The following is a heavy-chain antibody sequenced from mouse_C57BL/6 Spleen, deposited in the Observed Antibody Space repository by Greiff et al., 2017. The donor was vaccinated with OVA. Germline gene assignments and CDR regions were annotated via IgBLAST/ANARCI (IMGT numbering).Heavy chain of an antibody. V-gene: IGHV1-22*01. D-gene: IGHD1-1*01. CDR2: INPNNGGT. CDR3: ARGNYYGSSSFDD. CDR1: GYTFTDYN. J-gene: IGHJ2*01. Sequence: EVQLQQSGPELVKPGASVKMSCKASGYTFTDYNMHWVKQSHGKSLEWIGYINPNNGGTSYNQKFKGKATLTVNTSSSTDYMELRSLTSEDSAVYYCARGNYYGSSSFDDWGQGTTLTVSS.